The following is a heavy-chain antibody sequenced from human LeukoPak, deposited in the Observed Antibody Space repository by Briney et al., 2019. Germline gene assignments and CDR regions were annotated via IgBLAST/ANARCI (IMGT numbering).Heavy chain of an antibody. V-gene: IGHV4-61*02. CDR2: IYTSGST. CDR3: VRDAGWSGSDAFDI. D-gene: IGHD3-3*01. Sequence: SQTLSLTCTVSGGSISSGSYYWSWIRQPAGKGLEWIGRIYTSGSTNYNPSLKSRVTISVDTSKNQFSLKLSSVTAADTAVYYCVRDAGWSGSDAFDIWGQGTMVTVSS. CDR1: GGSISSGSYY. J-gene: IGHJ3*02.